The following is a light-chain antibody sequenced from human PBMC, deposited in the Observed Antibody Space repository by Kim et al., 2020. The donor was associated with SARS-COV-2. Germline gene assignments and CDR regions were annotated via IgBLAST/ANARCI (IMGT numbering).Light chain of an antibody. V-gene: IGKV1-5*03. J-gene: IGKJ3*01. CDR1: QSISSW. CDR3: QQYNSYSPLFT. CDR2: KAS. Sequence: VGDRVTITCRASQSISSWLAWYQQKPGKAPKLLIYKASSLESGVPSRFSGSGSGTEFTLTISSLQPDDFATYYCQQYNSYSPLFTFGPGTKVDIK.